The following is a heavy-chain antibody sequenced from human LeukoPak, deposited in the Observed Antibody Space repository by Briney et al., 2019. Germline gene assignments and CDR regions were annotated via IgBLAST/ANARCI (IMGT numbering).Heavy chain of an antibody. CDR1: GGSINSYY. CDR2: ISGTGATI. V-gene: IGHV3-11*04. CDR3: ARAKGIP. D-gene: IGHD3-10*01. J-gene: IGHJ5*02. Sequence: LSLTCTASGGSINSYYWSWIRQPPGKGLEWVSYISGTGATIYYADSVKGRFTISRDNAKTSVYLQLNSLRPEDTAVYYCARAKGIPWGQGTLVTVSS.